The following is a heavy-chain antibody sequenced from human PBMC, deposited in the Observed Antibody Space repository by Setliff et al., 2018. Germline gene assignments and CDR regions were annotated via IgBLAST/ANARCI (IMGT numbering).Heavy chain of an antibody. CDR3: AKDQEGYYESSGYYYVPFDY. J-gene: IGHJ4*02. V-gene: IGHV3-7*03. D-gene: IGHD3-22*01. CDR2: IKQDGSEK. Sequence: GGSLRLSCAASGFTFSSYWMSWVRQAPGKGLEWVANIKQDGSEKYYVDSVKGRFTISRDNAKNSLYLQMNSLRAEDTAVYYCAKDQEGYYESSGYYYVPFDYWGQGTLVTVSS. CDR1: GFTFSSYW.